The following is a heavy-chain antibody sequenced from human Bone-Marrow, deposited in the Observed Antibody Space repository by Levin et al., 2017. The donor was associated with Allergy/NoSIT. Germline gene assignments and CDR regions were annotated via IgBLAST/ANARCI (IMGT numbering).Heavy chain of an antibody. V-gene: IGHV1-2*06. CDR1: GSTFTGYY. CDR2: INPNSGGT. D-gene: IGHD2-2*03. J-gene: IGHJ6*03. CDR3: ASGYCSSTSCLRFSYYYYYMDV. Sequence: GGSLRLSCKASGSTFTGYYMHWVRQAPGQGLEWMGRINPNSGGTNYAQKFQGRVTMTRDTSISTAYMELSRLRSDDTAVYYCASGYCSSTSCLRFSYYYYYMDVWGKGPTVTVSS.